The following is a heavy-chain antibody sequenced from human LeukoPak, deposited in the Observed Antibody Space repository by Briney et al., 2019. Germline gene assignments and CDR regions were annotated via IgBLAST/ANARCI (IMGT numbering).Heavy chain of an antibody. Sequence: GGSLRLSCAASGFTFSSYAMHWVRQAPGKGLEWVAVISYEGSNKHYADSVKGRFTISRDNSKNTLYLQMNSLRAEDTAVYYCARESRDTNSFDYWGQGTLVTVSS. V-gene: IGHV3-30*04. D-gene: IGHD5-18*01. J-gene: IGHJ4*02. CDR2: ISYEGSNK. CDR1: GFTFSSYA. CDR3: ARESRDTNSFDY.